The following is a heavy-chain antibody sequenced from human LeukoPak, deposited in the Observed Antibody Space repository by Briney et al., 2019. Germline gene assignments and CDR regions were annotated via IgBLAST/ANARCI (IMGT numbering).Heavy chain of an antibody. CDR2: IYSGGST. J-gene: IGHJ4*02. CDR1: GFTVSSNY. Sequence: GGSLRLSCAASGFTVSSNYMSWVRQAPGKGLEWVSVIYSGGSTYYADSVKGRFTISRDNSKNTLYLQMNSLRAEDTAVYYCAKVKPVARPAHFDYWGQGTLVTVSS. D-gene: IGHD6-19*01. V-gene: IGHV3-66*01. CDR3: AKVKPVARPAHFDY.